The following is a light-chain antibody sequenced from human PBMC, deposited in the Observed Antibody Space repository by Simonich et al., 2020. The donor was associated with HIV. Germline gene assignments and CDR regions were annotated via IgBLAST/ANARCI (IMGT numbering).Light chain of an antibody. CDR1: SSDVGAYNY. J-gene: IGLJ2*01. V-gene: IGLV2-11*01. Sequence: QSALTQPRSVSGSPGQSVTISCTGTSSDVGAYNYVSWYQQHPGKAPKLMISDVTKRPSGVPDRFSGSKSGNTASLTISGLQAEDEADYYCQSYDSRLSCVVFGGGTKLTVL. CDR2: DVT. CDR3: QSYDSRLSCVV.